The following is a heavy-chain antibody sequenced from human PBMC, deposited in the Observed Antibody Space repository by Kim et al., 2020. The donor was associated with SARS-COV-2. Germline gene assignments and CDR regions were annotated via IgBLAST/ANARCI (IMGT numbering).Heavy chain of an antibody. CDR1: GYTFSSPG. V-gene: IGHV1-18*01. J-gene: IGHJ4*02. CDR3: ARPLGDSFDY. D-gene: IGHD2-21*02. Sequence: ASVKVSCKASGYTFSSPGMSWVRQAPGQRFEWMGWIATNSGKTKYAQKFEGRVTLTRDPSTDTAYMELRTLTSDDTAMYYCARPLGDSFDYWGQGSLVTVS. CDR2: IATNSGKT.